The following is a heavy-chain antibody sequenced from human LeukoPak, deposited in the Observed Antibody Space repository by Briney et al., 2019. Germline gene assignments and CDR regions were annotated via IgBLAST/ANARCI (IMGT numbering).Heavy chain of an antibody. CDR2: IYYSGST. CDR3: ARDVIAVAGTRAFDY. Sequence: SETLSLTCTVSGGSISSSSYYWGWIRQPPGKGLEWIGYIYYSGSTYYNPSLKSRVTISVDTSKNQFSLKLSSVTAADTAVYYCARDVIAVAGTRAFDYWGQGTLVTVSS. D-gene: IGHD6-19*01. CDR1: GGSISSSSYY. J-gene: IGHJ4*02. V-gene: IGHV4-31*03.